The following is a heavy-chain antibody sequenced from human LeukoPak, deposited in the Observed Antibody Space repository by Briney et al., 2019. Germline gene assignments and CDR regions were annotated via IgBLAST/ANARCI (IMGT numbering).Heavy chain of an antibody. Sequence: GGSLRLSCAASGFTVSSNYMSWVRQAPGEGLEWLSYISSTGSTTHYTDSVKGRFTISRDNAKNSLYLHLSSLRAEDTAIYYCVGDTSSQAGGDWFDPWGQGTLVTVSS. D-gene: IGHD2-2*01. J-gene: IGHJ5*02. V-gene: IGHV3-11*04. CDR1: GFTVSSNY. CDR3: VGDTSSQAGGDWFDP. CDR2: ISSTGSTT.